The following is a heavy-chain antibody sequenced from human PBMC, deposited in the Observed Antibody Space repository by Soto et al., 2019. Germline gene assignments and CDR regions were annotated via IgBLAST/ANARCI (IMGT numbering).Heavy chain of an antibody. J-gene: IGHJ6*03. Sequence: GGSLRLSCAASGFTVSSNYMSWVRQAPGKGLEWVSVIYSGGSTYYADSVMGRFTISTDNSKNTLYLQMNSLRAEDTAGYYCARGKDDYGDLYYYYMDVWGKGTTVTVSS. CDR3: ARGKDDYGDLYYYYMDV. D-gene: IGHD4-17*01. CDR2: IYSGGST. V-gene: IGHV3-66*01. CDR1: GFTVSSNY.